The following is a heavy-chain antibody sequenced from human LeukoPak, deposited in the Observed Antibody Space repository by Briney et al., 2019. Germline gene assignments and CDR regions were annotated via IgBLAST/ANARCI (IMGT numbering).Heavy chain of an antibody. Sequence: SETLSLTCTVSGGSISSGSYYWSWLRQPAGKGLEWIGRIYTSGSTNYNPSLKSRVTISVDTSKNQFSLKLSSVTAADTAVYYCTRGSIAYYYMDVWGKGTTVTISS. J-gene: IGHJ6*03. CDR1: GGSISSGSYY. V-gene: IGHV4-61*02. CDR3: TRGSIAYYYMDV. CDR2: IYTSGST. D-gene: IGHD2-15*01.